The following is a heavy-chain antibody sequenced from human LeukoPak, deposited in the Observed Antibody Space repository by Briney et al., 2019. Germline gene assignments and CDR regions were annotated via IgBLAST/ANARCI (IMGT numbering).Heavy chain of an antibody. Sequence: GGSLRLSCAASGFTFDDYAMHWVRQAPGKGLEWVSLISGDGGSAYYADSVKGRFTISRDNSKNSLYLQMNSLRAEDTAVYYCAREQRYDFWSGYYYYYYMDVWGKGTTVTVSS. V-gene: IGHV3-43*02. CDR1: GFTFDDYA. D-gene: IGHD3-3*01. J-gene: IGHJ6*03. CDR2: ISGDGGSA. CDR3: AREQRYDFWSGYYYYYYMDV.